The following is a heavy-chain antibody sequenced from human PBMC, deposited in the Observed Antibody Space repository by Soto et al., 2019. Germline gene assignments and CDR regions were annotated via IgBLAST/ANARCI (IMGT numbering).Heavy chain of an antibody. J-gene: IGHJ4*02. CDR3: ARHQQLVFFDY. CDR1: GGSISSGGYY. CDR2: IYYSGST. V-gene: IGHV4-31*03. Sequence: SETLSLTCTVSGGSISSGGYYWSWIRQLPGKGLEWLGYIYYSGSTYYNPSLKSRVTISVDTSKNQFSLQLSSVTAADTAVYYCARHQQLVFFDYWGQGTLVTVSS. D-gene: IGHD6-13*01.